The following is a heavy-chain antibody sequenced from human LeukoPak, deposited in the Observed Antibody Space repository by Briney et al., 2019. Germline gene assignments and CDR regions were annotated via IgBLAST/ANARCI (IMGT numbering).Heavy chain of an antibody. CDR3: ARVPRIAVAGPLYYFDY. CDR1: GYTFSSYA. J-gene: IGHJ4*02. CDR2: ISGSGGST. V-gene: IGHV3-23*01. Sequence: GGSLRLSCAASGYTFSSYAMSWVRQAPGKGLEWVSAISGSGGSTYYADSVKGRFTISRDNSKNTLYLQMNSLRAEDTAVYYCARVPRIAVAGPLYYFDYWGQGTLVTVSS. D-gene: IGHD6-19*01.